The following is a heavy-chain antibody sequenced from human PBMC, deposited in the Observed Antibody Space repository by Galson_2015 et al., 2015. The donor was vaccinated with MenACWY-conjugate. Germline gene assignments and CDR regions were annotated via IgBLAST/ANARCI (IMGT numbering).Heavy chain of an antibody. CDR3: ARGEGATITRDYWYFDL. CDR2: IGTAGDP. D-gene: IGHD5-12*01. CDR1: GFTFSSYD. V-gene: IGHV3-13*05. J-gene: IGHJ2*01. Sequence: SLRLSCAASGFTFSSYDMHWVRQATGKGLEWVSAIGTAGDPYYPGSVKGRFTISRENAKNSLYLQMNSQRAGDTAVYYCARGEGATITRDYWYFDLWGRGTLVTVSS.